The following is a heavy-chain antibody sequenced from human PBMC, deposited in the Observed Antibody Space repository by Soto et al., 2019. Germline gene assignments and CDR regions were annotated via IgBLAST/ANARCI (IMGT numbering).Heavy chain of an antibody. CDR2: ISHDGSTK. CDR3: AKPFPRSGYYYDFWYFDV. V-gene: IGHV3-30*18. D-gene: IGHD3-22*01. J-gene: IGHJ2*01. Sequence: QVQLVESGGGVVQPGRSLRLSCAASGLTFSSYGMQWVRQAPGKGLEWVAVISHDGSTKYYADSVRGRITISRDNSNNTLYLQMDSLRPEDTALYSCAKPFPRSGYYYDFWYFDVWGRGTLVTVSS. CDR1: GLTFSSYG.